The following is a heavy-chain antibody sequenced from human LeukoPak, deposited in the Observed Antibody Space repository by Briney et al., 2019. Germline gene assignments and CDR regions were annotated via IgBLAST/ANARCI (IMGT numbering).Heavy chain of an antibody. Sequence: PSETLSLTCAVYGGFFSGYYWSWIRQPPGKGLEWIGEINHRGSTNYDPSLKSRVTISVDTSKNQFSLKLSSVTAADTAVYYCARVDIVVVPAALYYFDYWGQGTLVTVSS. CDR3: ARVDIVVVPAALYYFDY. J-gene: IGHJ4*02. CDR2: INHRGST. D-gene: IGHD2-2*03. V-gene: IGHV4-34*01. CDR1: GGFFSGYY.